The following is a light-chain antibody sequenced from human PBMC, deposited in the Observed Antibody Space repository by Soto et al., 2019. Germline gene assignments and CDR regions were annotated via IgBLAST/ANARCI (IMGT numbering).Light chain of an antibody. CDR3: NSYTRSTKYV. CDR2: EVT. CDR1: SSDVGAYDY. V-gene: IGLV2-14*01. Sequence: VLAQPASVSGSPGQSITVSCTGTSSDVGAYDYVSWYQHHPGKAPKLIIYEVTNRPSGVSNRFSGSKSGNTASLTISGLQAEDEADYYCNSYTRSTKYVFGTGTKVTVL. J-gene: IGLJ1*01.